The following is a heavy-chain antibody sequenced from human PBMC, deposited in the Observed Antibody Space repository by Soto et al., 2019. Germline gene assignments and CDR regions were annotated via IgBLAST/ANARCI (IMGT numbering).Heavy chain of an antibody. D-gene: IGHD5-12*01. V-gene: IGHV1-69*06. J-gene: IGHJ4*02. CDR1: GGTFSSYA. CDR2: IIPIFGTA. CDR3: ASGGTNEKGSPATRLRYAPAY. Sequence: GTSVKVSCKDSGGTFSSYAISWVRQAPGQGLEWMGGIIPIFGTANYAQKFQGRVTITADKSTSTAYMELSSLRSEDTAVYYCASGGTNEKGSPATRLRYAPAYCGQGTLVTVSS.